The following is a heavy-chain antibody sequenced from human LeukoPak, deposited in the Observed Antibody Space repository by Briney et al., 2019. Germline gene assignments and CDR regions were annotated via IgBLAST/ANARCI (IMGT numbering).Heavy chain of an antibody. CDR2: ISSSSTYI. Sequence: GGSLRLSCAASGFTFSRYSMNWVRQAPGKGLEWVSSISSSSTYIDYADSVKGRFTISRHNARNSLYLQMNSLRAEDTAVYYCAIPPGGYYFNWGQGTLVTVSS. CDR3: AIPPGGYYFN. V-gene: IGHV3-21*01. J-gene: IGHJ4*02. D-gene: IGHD3-10*01. CDR1: GFTFSRYS.